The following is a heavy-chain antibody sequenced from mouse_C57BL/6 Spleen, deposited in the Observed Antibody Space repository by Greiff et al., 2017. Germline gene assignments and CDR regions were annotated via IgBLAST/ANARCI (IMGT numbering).Heavy chain of an antibody. J-gene: IGHJ2*01. CDR1: GYTFTAYT. Sequence: QVQLQQSGAELVKPGASVRLSCKASGYTFTAYTIHWVKQRSGQGLGGIGWFYPGSGSITYNEKFKDKAPLTAAKSFSTVYIELSSLTSEGSAVYVCATLDYYGSSYDYFCYWGQGTTLTVSS. D-gene: IGHD1-1*01. V-gene: IGHV1-62-2*01. CDR2: FYPGSGSI. CDR3: ATLDYYGSSYDYFCY.